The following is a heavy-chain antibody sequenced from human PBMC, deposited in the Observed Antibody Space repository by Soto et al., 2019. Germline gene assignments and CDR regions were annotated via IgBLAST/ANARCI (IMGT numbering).Heavy chain of an antibody. CDR3: ARDPTRLRYFDWSPTYYFDY. Sequence: QVQLVESGGGVVQPGRSLRLSCAASGFTFSSYAMHWVRQAPGKGLEWVAVISYDGSNKYYADSVKGRFTISRDNSKNTLYLQMNSLRAEDTAVYYCARDPTRLRYFDWSPTYYFDYWGQGTLVTVSS. J-gene: IGHJ4*02. CDR1: GFTFSSYA. D-gene: IGHD3-9*01. CDR2: ISYDGSNK. V-gene: IGHV3-30-3*01.